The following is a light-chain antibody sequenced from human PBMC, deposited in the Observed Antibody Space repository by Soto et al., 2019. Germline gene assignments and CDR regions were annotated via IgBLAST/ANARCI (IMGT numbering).Light chain of an antibody. V-gene: IGKV4-1*01. J-gene: IGKJ3*01. CDR1: QSVLYSSNNKNY. Sequence: DIVMTQSPDSLAVSLGERATINCKSSQSVLYSSNNKNYLAWYQQKPGQPPKLLINWASTREYGVPDRFSGSGSGTDFTLTISSLQAEDVAVYYCQQYYSTPLTFGPGTKVDIK. CDR2: WAS. CDR3: QQYYSTPLT.